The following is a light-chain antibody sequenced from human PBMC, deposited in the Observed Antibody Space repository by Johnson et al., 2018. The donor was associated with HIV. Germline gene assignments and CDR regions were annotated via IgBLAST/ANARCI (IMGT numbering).Light chain of an antibody. J-gene: IGLJ1*01. CDR3: GTWDSGLGAVYV. V-gene: IGLV1-51*01. CDR2: DNN. Sequence: HSVLTQPPSVSAAPGQEVTISCSGSYSNIGSNYVSSHQQLPGTAPKLLFYDNNKRPSGIPDRFSGSKSGTSATLGITGLQTGDEADYYCGTWDSGLGAVYVFGPGTKVTVL. CDR1: YSNIGSNY.